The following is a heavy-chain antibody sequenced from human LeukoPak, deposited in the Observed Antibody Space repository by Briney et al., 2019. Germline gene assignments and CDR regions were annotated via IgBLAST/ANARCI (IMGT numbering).Heavy chain of an antibody. CDR3: ARRGYSGYDFDY. J-gene: IGHJ4*02. CDR1: GFTFSSYG. V-gene: IGHV3-48*04. Sequence: PGGSLRLSCAASGFTFSSYGMHWVRQAPGKGLEWVSYISSSGSTIYYADSVKGRFTISRDNAKNSLYLQMNSLRAEDTAVYYCARRGYSGYDFDYWGQGTPVTVSS. D-gene: IGHD5-12*01. CDR2: ISSSGSTI.